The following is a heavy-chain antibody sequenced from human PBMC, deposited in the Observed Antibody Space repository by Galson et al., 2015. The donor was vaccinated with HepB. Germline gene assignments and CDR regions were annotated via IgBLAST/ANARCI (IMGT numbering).Heavy chain of an antibody. V-gene: IGHV1-69*13. CDR1: GGTFSSYA. D-gene: IGHD3-22*01. Sequence: SVKVSCKASGGTFSSYAISWVRQAPGQGLEWMGGIIPIFGTANYAQKFQGRVTITADESTSTAYMELSSLRSEDTAVYYCARGCRYYDSSGCSAFDYWGQGTLVTVSS. CDR2: IIPIFGTA. J-gene: IGHJ4*02. CDR3: ARGCRYYDSSGCSAFDY.